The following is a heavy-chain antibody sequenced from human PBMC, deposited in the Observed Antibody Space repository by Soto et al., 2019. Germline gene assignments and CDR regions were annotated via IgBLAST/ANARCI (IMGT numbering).Heavy chain of an antibody. CDR1: GFTFSDYY. CDR2: TSSSSSYT. J-gene: IGHJ4*02. V-gene: IGHV3-11*06. Sequence: PGGSLRLSCAASGFTFSDYYMSWIRQAPGKGLEWVSYTSSSSSYTNYADSVKGRFTISRDNAKNSLYLQMNSLRAEDTAVYYCARFRGRGNWNHFDYWGQGTLVTVSS. D-gene: IGHD1-1*01. CDR3: ARFRGRGNWNHFDY.